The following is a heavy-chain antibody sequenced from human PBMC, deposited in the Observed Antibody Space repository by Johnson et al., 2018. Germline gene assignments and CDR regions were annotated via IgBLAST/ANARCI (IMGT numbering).Heavy chain of an antibody. CDR1: GFNFSTYG. V-gene: IGHV3-33*01. J-gene: IGHJ3*02. Sequence: QLVESGGGVVQPGRSLRLSCATSGFNFSTYGMHWVRQAPGKGLEWVAVIWYDGSNKYYGDSVKGRFTISRDNSKNPLYLQRNSLRPEDTAVYYCAGVDYGGNGIGGQGTMVTVSS. D-gene: IGHD4-23*01. CDR3: AGVDYGGNGI. CDR2: IWYDGSNK.